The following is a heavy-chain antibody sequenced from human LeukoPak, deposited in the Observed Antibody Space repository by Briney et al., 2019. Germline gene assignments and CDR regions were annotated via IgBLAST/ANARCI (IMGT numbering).Heavy chain of an antibody. Sequence: GASVKVSCKASGYTFTSYYMHWVRQAPGQGLEWMGIINPSGGSTSYAQKFQGRVTMTRDTSISTAYMELSRLRSDDTAVYYCARGLHIRGYFDWFSDYWGQGTLVTVSS. CDR1: GYTFTSYY. D-gene: IGHD3-9*01. V-gene: IGHV1-46*01. J-gene: IGHJ4*02. CDR2: INPSGGST. CDR3: ARGLHIRGYFDWFSDY.